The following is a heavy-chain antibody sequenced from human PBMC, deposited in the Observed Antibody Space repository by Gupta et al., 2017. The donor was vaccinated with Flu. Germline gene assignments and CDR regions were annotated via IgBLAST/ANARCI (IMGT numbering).Heavy chain of an antibody. CDR2: ISYDGSNK. J-gene: IGHJ6*02. V-gene: IGHV3-30*18. Sequence: VRQAPGKGLEWVAVISYDGSNKYYADSVKGRFTISRDNSKNTLYLQMNSLRAEDTAVYYCAKSLLRYFDWLLDGMDVWGQGTTVTVSS. D-gene: IGHD3-9*01. CDR3: AKSLLRYFDWLLDGMDV.